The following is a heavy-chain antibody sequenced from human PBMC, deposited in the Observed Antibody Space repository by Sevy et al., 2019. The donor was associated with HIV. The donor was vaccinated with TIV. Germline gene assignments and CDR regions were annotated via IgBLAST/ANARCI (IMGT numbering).Heavy chain of an antibody. V-gene: IGHV3-72*01. CDR2: TGLQGSSITT. D-gene: IGHD6-13*01. Sequence: GGSLRLSCAASGFTFSNHFMDWVRQAPGKGLEWVGRTGLQGSSITTQYAATVKGRFTISRDNLKNSLYLQMNSLTNEETAVYYCASEGYWAAIDFWGQGTLVTVSS. J-gene: IGHJ4*02. CDR1: GFTFSNHF. CDR3: ASEGYWAAIDF.